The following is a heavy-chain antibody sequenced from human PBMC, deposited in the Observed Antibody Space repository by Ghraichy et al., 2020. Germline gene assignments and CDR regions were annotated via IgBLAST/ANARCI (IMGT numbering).Heavy chain of an antibody. J-gene: IGHJ5*02. CDR1: GFTFSTYG. CDR2: IWYDGSNK. D-gene: IGHD1-14*01. V-gene: IGHV3-33*01. CDR3: ARGSYYSPGTSTA. Sequence: GGSLRLSCVASGFTFSTYGMDWVRQAPGKGLEWVAVIWYDGSNKYYGDSVKGRFTISRDNSKNTLYLQMNSLRAEDTAVYYCARGSYYSPGTSTAWGRGTLVTVSS.